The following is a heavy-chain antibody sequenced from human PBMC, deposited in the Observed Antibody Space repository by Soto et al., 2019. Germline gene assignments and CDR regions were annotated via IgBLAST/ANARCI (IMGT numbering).Heavy chain of an antibody. J-gene: IGHJ4*02. CDR2: INHSGST. CDR1: GGSFSGYY. Sequence: PSETLSLTCAVYGGSFSGYYWSWIRQPPGKGLEWIGEINHSGSTNYNPSLKSRVTISVDTSKNQFSLKLSSVTAADTAVYYCASRDPGTSVDYWGQGTWVTVSS. D-gene: IGHD1-7*01. V-gene: IGHV4-34*01. CDR3: ASRDPGTSVDY.